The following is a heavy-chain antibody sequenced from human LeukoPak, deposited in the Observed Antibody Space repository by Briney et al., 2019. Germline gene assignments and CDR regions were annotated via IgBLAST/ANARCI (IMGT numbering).Heavy chain of an antibody. V-gene: IGHV4-4*02. J-gene: IGHJ5*02. CDR1: GGSISSSNW. Sequence: SETLSLTCTVSGGSISSSNWWSWVRQPPGKGLEWIGEIYHSGSTNYNPSLKSRVTISVDKSKNQFSLKLSSVTAADTAVYYCASLGYCSSTSCFTTKNWFDPWGQGTLVTVSS. CDR3: ASLGYCSSTSCFTTKNWFDP. CDR2: IYHSGST. D-gene: IGHD2-2*02.